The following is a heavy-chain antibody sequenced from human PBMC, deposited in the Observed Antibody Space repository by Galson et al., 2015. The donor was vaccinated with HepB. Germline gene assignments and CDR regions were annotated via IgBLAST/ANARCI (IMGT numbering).Heavy chain of an antibody. J-gene: IGHJ2*01. Sequence: QSGAEVKKPGESLKISCKGSGYSFTSYWIGWVRQMPGKGLEWMGIIYPGDSDTRYSPSFQGQVTISADKSISTAYLQWSSLKASDTAMYYCARQSNREDNWNWSDWYFDLWGRGTLVTVSS. D-gene: IGHD1-7*01. CDR1: GYSFTSYW. CDR3: ARQSNREDNWNWSDWYFDL. CDR2: IYPGDSDT. V-gene: IGHV5-51*01.